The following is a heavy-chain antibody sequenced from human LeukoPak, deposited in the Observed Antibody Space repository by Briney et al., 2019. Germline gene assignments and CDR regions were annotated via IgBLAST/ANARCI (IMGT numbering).Heavy chain of an antibody. Sequence: SVKVSCKASGFTFTRSAMQWVRQARGQRLEWIGWIVVGSGNTNYAQKFQERVTISRDMSTSTAYMELSSLRPEDTAVYYCAALVDYYDSSGYYVDYWGQGTLVTVSS. CDR2: IVVGSGNT. CDR3: AALVDYYDSSGYYVDY. V-gene: IGHV1-58*02. CDR1: GFTFTRSA. D-gene: IGHD3-22*01. J-gene: IGHJ4*02.